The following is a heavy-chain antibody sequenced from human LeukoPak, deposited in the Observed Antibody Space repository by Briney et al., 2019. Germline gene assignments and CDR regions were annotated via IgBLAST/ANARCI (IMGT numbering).Heavy chain of an antibody. V-gene: IGHV1-18*01. CDR3: ARHSGSYAFDY. CDR1: GYRFTSYG. D-gene: IGHD1-26*01. CDR2: VSTYNDKK. J-gene: IGHJ4*02. Sequence: GASVKVSCKTSGYRFTSYGISWVRQAPGQGLEWMGWVSTYNDKKDYAQKFQGRVIMTTDTSTTTVYMELGSLRSDDTAVYYCARHSGSYAFDYWGQGTLVTVSS.